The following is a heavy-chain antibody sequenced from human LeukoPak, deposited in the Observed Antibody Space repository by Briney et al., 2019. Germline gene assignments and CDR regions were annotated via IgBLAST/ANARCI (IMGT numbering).Heavy chain of an antibody. J-gene: IGHJ6*02. Sequence: GGSLRLSCAASGFTFSSYDMHWVRQATGKGLEWVSAIGTAGDTYYPGSVKGRFTISRENAKNSLYLQMNSLRAEDTAVYYCARVERYGSGSYYYYYYGMDVWGQGTTVTVSS. CDR1: GFTFSSYD. D-gene: IGHD3-10*01. CDR3: ARVERYGSGSYYYYYYGMDV. CDR2: IGTAGDT. V-gene: IGHV3-13*01.